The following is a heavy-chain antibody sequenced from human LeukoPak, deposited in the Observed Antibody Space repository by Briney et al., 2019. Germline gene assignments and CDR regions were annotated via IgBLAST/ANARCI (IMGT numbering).Heavy chain of an antibody. CDR3: TKDQYSGSYSWFDP. V-gene: IGHV3-23*01. D-gene: IGHD1-26*01. J-gene: IGHJ5*02. Sequence: GGSLRLSCAASGFTFSNYAMSWVRQAPGKGLEWVSTISSSGGSTYYVDSVKGRFTISRDNSKNTLYLQMNSLRAEDTAVYYCTKDQYSGSYSWFDPWGQGTLVTVSS. CDR2: ISSSGGST. CDR1: GFTFSNYA.